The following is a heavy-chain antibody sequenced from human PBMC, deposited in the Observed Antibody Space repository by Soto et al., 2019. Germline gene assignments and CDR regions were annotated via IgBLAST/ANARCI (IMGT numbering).Heavy chain of an antibody. D-gene: IGHD5-12*01. Sequence: SETLSLTCTVSGGSISSGGYYWSWIRQHPGKGLEWIGYIYYSGSTYYNPSLKSRVTISVDTSKNQFSLKLSSVTAADTAVYYCAREESSGYDSDYWGQGTLVTVSS. V-gene: IGHV4-31*03. CDR3: AREESSGYDSDY. J-gene: IGHJ4*02. CDR1: GGSISSGGYY. CDR2: IYYSGST.